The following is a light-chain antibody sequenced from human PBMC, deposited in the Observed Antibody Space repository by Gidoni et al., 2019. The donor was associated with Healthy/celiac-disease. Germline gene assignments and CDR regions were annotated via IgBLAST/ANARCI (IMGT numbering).Light chain of an antibody. J-gene: IGKJ2*01. CDR2: GAS. Sequence: EIVLTQSPGTLSLSPGERATLSCRASQSVSSSYLAWYQQKPVQAPRLLIYGASSRATGIPDRFSGSGSGTDFTLTISRLEPEDFAVYYCQQYGSSPRGYTFGQGTKLEIK. CDR3: QQYGSSPRGYT. CDR1: QSVSSSY. V-gene: IGKV3-20*01.